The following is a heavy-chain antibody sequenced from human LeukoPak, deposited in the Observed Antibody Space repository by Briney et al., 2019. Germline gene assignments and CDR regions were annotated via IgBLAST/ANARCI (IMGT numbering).Heavy chain of an antibody. CDR1: GFTFSSYA. D-gene: IGHD3-3*01. CDR3: ARAHTIFGVVTHYDY. CDR2: IGSNGGST. V-gene: IGHV3-64*01. Sequence: GGSLRLSCAASGFTFSSYAMHWVRQAPGKGLEYVSAIGSNGGSTYYANSVKGRFTISRDNSKNTLYLQMGSLRAEDMAVYYCARAHTIFGVVTHYDYWGQGTLVTVSS. J-gene: IGHJ4*02.